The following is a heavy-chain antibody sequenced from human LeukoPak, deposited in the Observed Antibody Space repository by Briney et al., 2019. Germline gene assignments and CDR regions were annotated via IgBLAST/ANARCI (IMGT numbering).Heavy chain of an antibody. CDR2: INPNNDGT. J-gene: IGHJ2*01. Sequence: ASVKVSCKASGYIFTGYYIHWVRQAPGQGLEWMGWINPNNDGTNYAQRFQGRVTMTRDTSISTAYMELSRLKASDTAMYYCARHNYGDSEDWYFDLWGHGTLVTVSS. CDR1: GYIFTGYY. V-gene: IGHV1-2*02. D-gene: IGHD4-17*01. CDR3: ARHNYGDSEDWYFDL.